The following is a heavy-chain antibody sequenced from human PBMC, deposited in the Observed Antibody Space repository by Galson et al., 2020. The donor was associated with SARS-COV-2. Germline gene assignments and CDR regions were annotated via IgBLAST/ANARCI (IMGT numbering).Heavy chain of an antibody. Sequence: GESLKISCQVSGYTLTELSMHWVRQAPGKGLEWMGGFDPEDGETIYAQKFQGRVTMTEDTSTDTAYMGLSSLRSEDTAVYYCATSRATPYYYGSGSLNWFDPWGQGTLVTVSS. CDR1: GYTLTELS. J-gene: IGHJ5*02. D-gene: IGHD3-10*01. CDR3: ATSRATPYYYGSGSLNWFDP. V-gene: IGHV1-24*01. CDR2: FDPEDGET.